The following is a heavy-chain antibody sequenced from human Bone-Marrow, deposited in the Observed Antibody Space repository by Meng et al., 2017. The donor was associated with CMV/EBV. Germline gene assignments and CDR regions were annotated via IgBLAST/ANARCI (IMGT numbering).Heavy chain of an antibody. CDR3: ARLFSRGWRYFDY. CDR1: EYNFTEFW. Sequence: GESLKISCKGSEYNFTEFWIAWVRQMPGKGLEWMGIIYPGDSDTRYSPSFQGQVTISADKSISTAYLQWSSLKASDTARYFCARLFSRGWRYFDYWGQGTLVTVSS. D-gene: IGHD6-19*01. V-gene: IGHV5-51*01. J-gene: IGHJ4*02. CDR2: IYPGDSDT.